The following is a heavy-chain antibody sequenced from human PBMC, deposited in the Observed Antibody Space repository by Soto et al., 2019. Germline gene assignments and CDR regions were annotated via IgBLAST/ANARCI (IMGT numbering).Heavy chain of an antibody. V-gene: IGHV1-18*01. D-gene: IGHD3-10*01. CDR1: GYTFTSNG. CDR2: INADNGNT. CDR3: ARGTGSGMDV. Sequence: GASVKVSCKASGYTFTSNGIRWVRQAPGQRLEWMGWINADNGNTNYAQKFQGRVTMTRDTSASTAYMELSSLRSEDTAVYYCARGTGSGMDVWGQGTTVTVSS. J-gene: IGHJ6*02.